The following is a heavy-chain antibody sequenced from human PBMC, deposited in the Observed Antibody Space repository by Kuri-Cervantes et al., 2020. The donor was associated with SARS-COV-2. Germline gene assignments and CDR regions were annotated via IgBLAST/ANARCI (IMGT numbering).Heavy chain of an antibody. V-gene: IGHV3-7*03. D-gene: IGHD5-18*01. CDR3: VRLGAAYVDTLVVMRAVHYFDS. J-gene: IGHJ4*02. CDR2: VKQDGSET. Sequence: GESLKISCAASGFTFSGYSMNWIRQAPGGGLEWVANVKQDGSETYYVESVKGRFTISRDNAINSLYLQMNSLRADDTAVYYCVRLGAAYVDTLVVMRAVHYFDSWGQGTLVTVSS. CDR1: GFTFSGYS.